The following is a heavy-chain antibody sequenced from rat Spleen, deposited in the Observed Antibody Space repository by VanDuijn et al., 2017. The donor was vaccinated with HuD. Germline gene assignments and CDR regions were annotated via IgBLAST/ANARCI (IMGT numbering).Heavy chain of an antibody. V-gene: IGHV3-1*01. CDR2: ISYSGAT. D-gene: IGHD1-9*01. CDR1: GYSITSNY. Sequence: EVQLQESGPGLVKPSQSLSLTCSVTGYSITSNYWGWIRQFPGNKMEWMGFISYSGATIYNPSLKSRISITRDTSKNQFFLQLKSVTNEDTATYYCASITMGITTFDYWGQGVMVTVSS. J-gene: IGHJ2*01. CDR3: ASITMGITTFDY.